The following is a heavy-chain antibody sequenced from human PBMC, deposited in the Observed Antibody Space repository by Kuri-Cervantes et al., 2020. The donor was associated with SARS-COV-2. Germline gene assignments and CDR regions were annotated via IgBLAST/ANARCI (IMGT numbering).Heavy chain of an antibody. V-gene: IGHV3-74*01. J-gene: IGHJ5*02. D-gene: IGHD2-15*01. CDR2: IKSDGSST. Sequence: GGSLRLSCVASEFTFSGDWRHWVRKAPGKGLMWVARIKSDGSSTSYADSFKGRFIISRDNAKDTLYLQMNSLRTEDTALYYCVRGMVPCGGGSCPLDNWFDPWGQGTLVTVSS. CDR3: VRGMVPCGGGSCPLDNWFDP. CDR1: EFTFSGDW.